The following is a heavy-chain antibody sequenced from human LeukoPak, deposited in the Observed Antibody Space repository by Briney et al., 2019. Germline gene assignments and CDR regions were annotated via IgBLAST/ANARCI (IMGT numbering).Heavy chain of an antibody. Sequence: PSETLSLTCTVSGGSISSGSYYWSWIRQPAGKGLEWIGLIYYSGTTDYNPSLKSRLTMSVDTSINQFSLKLSSVSAADTAVYYCARLRLRIHSKGYPTSYEAVDVWGQGTVVTVSS. CDR1: GGSISSGSYY. D-gene: IGHD3-22*01. V-gene: IGHV4-61*02. CDR2: IYYSGTT. CDR3: ARLRLRIHSKGYPTSYEAVDV. J-gene: IGHJ3*01.